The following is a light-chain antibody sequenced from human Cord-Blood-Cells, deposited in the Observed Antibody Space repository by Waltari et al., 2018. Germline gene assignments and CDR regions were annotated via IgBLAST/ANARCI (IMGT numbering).Light chain of an antibody. CDR1: QDISNY. V-gene: IGKV1-33*01. CDR3: QQYDNLPLT. CDR2: DSS. Sequence: DTQMTQSPSSLSASVGDSATITCQASQDISNYLNWDQQKPGKATKLLIYDSSNLAKGGPSRFSGSGSGADFTFTISSLQPEDIATYYGQQYDNLPLTFGGGTKVEIK. J-gene: IGKJ4*01.